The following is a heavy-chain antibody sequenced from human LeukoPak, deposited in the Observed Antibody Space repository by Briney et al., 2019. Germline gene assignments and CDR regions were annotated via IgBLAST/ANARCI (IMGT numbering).Heavy chain of an antibody. CDR1: GFTFSTFN. Sequence: GGSLRLSCAASGFTFSTFNMHWVRQAPGKGLEWVAVFSSDGRSTFYAENVQGRFTLSRDNSKNTLSLQMNSLRAEDTAVYYCAKSYYYHSGSFDYWGQGTLVTVSS. CDR3: AKSYYYHSGSFDY. D-gene: IGHD3-10*01. CDR2: FSSDGRST. J-gene: IGHJ4*02. V-gene: IGHV3-30*18.